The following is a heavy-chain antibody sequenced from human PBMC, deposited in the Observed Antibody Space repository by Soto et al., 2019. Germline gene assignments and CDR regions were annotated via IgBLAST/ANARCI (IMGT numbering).Heavy chain of an antibody. Sequence: GGSLRLSCAASGFTFSSYAMGWVRQAPGKGLEWVSAISGSGGSTYYADSVKGRFTISRDNSKNTLYLQMNSLRAEDTAVYYCAKVSDSSGYRIDYWGQGTLVTVSS. J-gene: IGHJ4*02. CDR1: GFTFSSYA. CDR2: ISGSGGST. V-gene: IGHV3-23*01. CDR3: AKVSDSSGYRIDY. D-gene: IGHD3-22*01.